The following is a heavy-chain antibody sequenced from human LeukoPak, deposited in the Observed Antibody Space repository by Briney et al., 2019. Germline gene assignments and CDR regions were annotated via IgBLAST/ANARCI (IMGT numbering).Heavy chain of an antibody. CDR1: GFTVSSNY. Sequence: PGGSLRLSCAASGFTVSSNYMSWVRQAPGKGLEWVSVIYSGGSTYYADSVKGRFTISRDNSKNTLYLQMNSLRAEDTAVYYCAKEEVLRFLEWLNAFDIWGQGTMVTVSS. CDR2: IYSGGST. CDR3: AKEEVLRFLEWLNAFDI. V-gene: IGHV3-53*05. D-gene: IGHD3-3*01. J-gene: IGHJ3*02.